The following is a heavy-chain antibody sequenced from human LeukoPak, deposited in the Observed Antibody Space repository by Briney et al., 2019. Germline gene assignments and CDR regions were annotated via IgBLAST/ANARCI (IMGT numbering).Heavy chain of an antibody. Sequence: SETLSLTCTVSGYSISSGYYWGWIRQPPGKGLEWIGSIYHSGSTYYNPSLKRRVTISVDTSKNQFSLKLSSVTAADTAVYYCARDLSEHPDYWGQGTLVTVS. CDR2: IYHSGST. J-gene: IGHJ4*02. CDR3: ARDLSEHPDY. V-gene: IGHV4-38-2*02. D-gene: IGHD1-26*01. CDR1: GYSISSGYY.